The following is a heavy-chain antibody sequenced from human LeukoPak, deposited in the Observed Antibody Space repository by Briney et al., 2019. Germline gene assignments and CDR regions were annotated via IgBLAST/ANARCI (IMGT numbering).Heavy chain of an antibody. D-gene: IGHD6-6*01. CDR1: GGSISSSSYY. J-gene: IGHJ5*02. Sequence: SETLSLTCTVSGGSISSSSYYWGWIRQPPGKGLEWIGSIYYSGSTYYNPSLKSRVTISVDTSKNQFSLKLSSVTAADPAVYFCARTLAARPSDWFDPRGQGTLVTVSS. CDR3: ARTLAARPSDWFDP. V-gene: IGHV4-39*01. CDR2: IYYSGST.